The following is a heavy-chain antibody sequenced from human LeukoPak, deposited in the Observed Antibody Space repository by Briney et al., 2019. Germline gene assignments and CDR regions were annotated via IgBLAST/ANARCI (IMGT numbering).Heavy chain of an antibody. J-gene: IGHJ4*02. V-gene: IGHV1-18*01. CDR1: GYSFTRKG. CDR3: AREVDFAFDY. Sequence: ASVKVSCKPSGYSFTRKGISWVRQAPGQGLEWMAWISANSGDTKFAQNFQDRVTLTTDTSTSTAYMELRSLRSDDTAVYYCAREVDFAFDYWGQGTLVTVSS. D-gene: IGHD3-9*01. CDR2: ISANSGDT.